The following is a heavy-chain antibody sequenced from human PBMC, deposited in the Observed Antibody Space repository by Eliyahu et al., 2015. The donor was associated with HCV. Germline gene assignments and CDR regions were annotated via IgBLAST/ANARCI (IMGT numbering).Heavy chain of an antibody. J-gene: IGHJ2*01. CDR3: ARTGVYGGNSVDWYFDL. CDR2: SYPNDEK. CDR1: GXSLSDATMG. Sequence: QVTLKESGPVLVKPTETLTLTCTVSGXSLSDATMGVSWLRQPPGKALEWLAHSYPNDEKSYSTSLKTRLTVSKDTSKSQVVLNMANMDPVDTATYYCARTGVYGGNSVDWYFDLWGPGTLVTVSS. D-gene: IGHD4-23*01. V-gene: IGHV2-26*01.